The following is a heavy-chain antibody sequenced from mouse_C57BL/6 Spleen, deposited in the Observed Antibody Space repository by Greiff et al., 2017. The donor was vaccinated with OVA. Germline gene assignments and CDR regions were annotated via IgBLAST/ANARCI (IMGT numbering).Heavy chain of an antibody. Sequence: VQLQQPGAELVKPGASVKLSCKASGYTFTSYWMQWVKQRPGQGLEWIGEIDPSDSYTNYNQKFKGKATLTVDTSSSTAYMQLSSLTSEDSAVYYCAWAGFDYWGQGTTLTVSS. CDR1: GYTFTSYW. D-gene: IGHD6-1*01. CDR2: IDPSDSYT. V-gene: IGHV1-50*01. CDR3: AWAGFDY. J-gene: IGHJ2*01.